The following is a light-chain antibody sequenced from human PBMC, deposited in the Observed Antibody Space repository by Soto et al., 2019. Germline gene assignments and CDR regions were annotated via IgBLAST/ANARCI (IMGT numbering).Light chain of an antibody. Sequence: EIVMTQSPATLSVSPGERATLSCRASQSVHSNLAWYQQKPGQAPRLLIYVASTRATGVPARFSGSGSGTEFTLNISSLQSEDFAVYYCQQYSQWPLTFGGGTKVEIK. CDR1: QSVHSN. CDR3: QQYSQWPLT. CDR2: VAS. J-gene: IGKJ4*01. V-gene: IGKV3-15*01.